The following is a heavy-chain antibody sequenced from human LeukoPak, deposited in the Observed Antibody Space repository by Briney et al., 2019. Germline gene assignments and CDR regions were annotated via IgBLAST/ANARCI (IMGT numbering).Heavy chain of an antibody. CDR2: ISAYNGNT. Sequence: GSSVKVSCKASGGTFSSYAISWVRQAPGQGLEWMGWISAYNGNTNYAQKLQGRVTMTTDTSTSTAYMELRSLRSDDTAVYYCARVGLGLLFDYWGQGTLVTVSS. D-gene: IGHD1-26*01. J-gene: IGHJ4*02. V-gene: IGHV1-18*01. CDR1: GGTFSSYA. CDR3: ARVGLGLLFDY.